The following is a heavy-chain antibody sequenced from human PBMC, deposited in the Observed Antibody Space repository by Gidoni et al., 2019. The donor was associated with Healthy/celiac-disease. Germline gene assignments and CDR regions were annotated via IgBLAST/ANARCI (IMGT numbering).Heavy chain of an antibody. D-gene: IGHD4-17*01. CDR1: GYSISSGYY. J-gene: IGHJ3*02. CDR3: AGGSYGDYGAFDI. V-gene: IGHV4-38-2*01. CDR2: IYHSGST. Sequence: QVQLQESGPGLVKPSETLSLTCAVSGYSISSGYYWGWIRQPPGKGLEWIGSIYHSGSTYYNPSLKSRVTISVDTSKNQFSLKLSSVTAADTAVYYCAGGSYGDYGAFDIWGQGTMVTVSS.